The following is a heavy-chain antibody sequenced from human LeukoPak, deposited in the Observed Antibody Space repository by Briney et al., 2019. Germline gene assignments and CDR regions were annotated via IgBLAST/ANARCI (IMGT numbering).Heavy chain of an antibody. CDR1: GFTFSSYA. D-gene: IGHD3-22*01. V-gene: IGHV3-7*03. CDR2: IKQDGSEQ. J-gene: IGHJ4*02. Sequence: PGGSLRLSCAASGFTFSSYAMSWVRQAPGKGLEWVANIKQDGSEQYYVDSVKGRFTISRDNAKNSLSLQMNSLRAEDTAVYYCARDYDSSGYYSGLPYYWGQGTLVTVSS. CDR3: ARDYDSSGYYSGLPYY.